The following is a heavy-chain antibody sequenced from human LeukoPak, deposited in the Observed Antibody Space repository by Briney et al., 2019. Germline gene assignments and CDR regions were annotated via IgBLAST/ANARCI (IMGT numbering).Heavy chain of an antibody. J-gene: IGHJ6*02. D-gene: IGHD2-21*02. V-gene: IGHV1-2*02. Sequence: ASVKVSCKASGYTCTGYYMHWVRQAPGQGLEWMGWINPNSGGTNYARKFQGRVTMTRDTSIRTAYMELSRLRSDDTAVYYCARGDPNFYYYGMDVWGQGTTVTVSS. CDR2: INPNSGGT. CDR1: GYTCTGYY. CDR3: ARGDPNFYYYGMDV.